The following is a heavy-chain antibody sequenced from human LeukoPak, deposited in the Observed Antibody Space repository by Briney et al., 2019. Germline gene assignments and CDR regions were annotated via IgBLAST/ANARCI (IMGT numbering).Heavy chain of an antibody. CDR3: AKLVGSGSPLRHFDY. CDR2: ISGSGGST. V-gene: IGHV3-23*01. CDR1: GFTFSSYW. Sequence: GGSLRRSCAASGFTFSSYWMHWVRQTPGKGLESVSAISGSGGSTYYADSVKGRFTISRDNSKNTLYLQMNSLRAEGTAVYYCAKLVGSGSPLRHFDYWGQGTLVTVSS. D-gene: IGHD3-10*01. J-gene: IGHJ4*02.